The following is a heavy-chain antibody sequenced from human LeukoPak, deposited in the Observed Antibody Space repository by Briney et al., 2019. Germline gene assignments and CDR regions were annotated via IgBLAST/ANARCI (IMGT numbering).Heavy chain of an antibody. Sequence: SETLSLTCTVTGGSISSGDYYWSWLRQPPGKGLEWIASIYSGGMTFYSPSLKSRLTISADTSRNHFSLRLSSVTAADTALYFCARHFDHLTAYFHSWGQGALVTASS. CDR3: ARHFDHLTAYFHS. V-gene: IGHV4-39*01. J-gene: IGHJ4*02. CDR2: IYSGGMT. D-gene: IGHD1-14*01. CDR1: GGSISSGDYY.